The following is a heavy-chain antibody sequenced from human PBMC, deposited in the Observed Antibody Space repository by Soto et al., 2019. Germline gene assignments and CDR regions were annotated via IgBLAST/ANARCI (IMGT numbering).Heavy chain of an antibody. CDR2: INHSGST. CDR3: ATVVIPGTRHTDFDS. V-gene: IGHV4-34*01. CDR1: GGSFSGYY. D-gene: IGHD2-21*01. J-gene: IGHJ5*01. Sequence: SETLSLTCAVYGGSFSGYYWSWIRQPPGKGLEWIGEINHSGSTNYNPSLKSRVTISVDTSKNQFSLKLSSVTAADTAVYYCATVVIPGTRHTDFDSRGQGVSVTV.